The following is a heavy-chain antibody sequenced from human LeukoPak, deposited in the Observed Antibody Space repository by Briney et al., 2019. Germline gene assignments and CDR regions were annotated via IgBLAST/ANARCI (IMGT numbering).Heavy chain of an antibody. CDR1: GFTFSDYY. CDR2: ISSSGSTI. V-gene: IGHV3-11*01. D-gene: IGHD3-22*01. J-gene: IGHJ4*02. Sequence: PGGSLRLSCAASGFTFSDYYMSWIRQAPEKGLEWVSYISSSGSTICYADSVKGRFTISRDNAKNSLYLQMNSLRAEDTAVYFCASFYDSSGYYEYDYWGQGTLVTVSS. CDR3: ASFYDSSGYYEYDY.